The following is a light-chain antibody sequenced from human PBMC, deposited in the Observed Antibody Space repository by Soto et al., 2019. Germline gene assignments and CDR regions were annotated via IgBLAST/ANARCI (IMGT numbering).Light chain of an antibody. CDR3: QQRRNWPPLT. Sequence: EVVLTQSPATLSLSPGERATLSCTASQRISTYSTWYQHKPGQAPRLLIYDASRRAPGIPARFSGSGSGTDFTLTISSLEPEDFAVYYCQQRRNWPPLTFGGGTKVEIK. V-gene: IGKV3-11*01. J-gene: IGKJ4*01. CDR1: QRISTY. CDR2: DAS.